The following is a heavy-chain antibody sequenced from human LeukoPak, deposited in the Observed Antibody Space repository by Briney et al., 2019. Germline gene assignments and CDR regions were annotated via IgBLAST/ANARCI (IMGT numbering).Heavy chain of an antibody. CDR3: MSAQWWLPRG. Sequence: GGSLRLSCAASGFTFIDAYMSWVRQAPGKGMRWVGRISSKADRGTTEYAAPVKGRFTISRDDSKNTLYLQMNSLKTEDTAVYYCMSAQWWLPRGWGQGTLVTVSS. D-gene: IGHD2-15*01. V-gene: IGHV3-15*01. CDR2: ISSKADRGTT. CDR1: GFTFIDAY. J-gene: IGHJ4*02.